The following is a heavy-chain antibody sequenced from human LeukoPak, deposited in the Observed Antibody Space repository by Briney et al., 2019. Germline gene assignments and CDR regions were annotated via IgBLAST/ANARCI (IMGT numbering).Heavy chain of an antibody. V-gene: IGHV3-23*01. Sequence: PGGSLRLSCAASGFTFSSYATSWVRQAPGKGLEWVSAISGSGGSTYYADSVKGRFTISRDNSKNTLFLQMNSLRAEDTAVYYCAKTYYYDSRGSYYFAYWGQGTLVTVSS. D-gene: IGHD3-22*01. CDR3: AKTYYYDSRGSYYFAY. CDR2: ISGSGGST. J-gene: IGHJ4*02. CDR1: GFTFSSYA.